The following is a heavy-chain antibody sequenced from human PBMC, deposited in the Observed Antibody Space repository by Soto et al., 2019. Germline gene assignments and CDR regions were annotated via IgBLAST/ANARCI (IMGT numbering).Heavy chain of an antibody. CDR1: GFTFSSYG. CDR2: ISYDGSNK. Sequence: GGSLRLSCAASGFTFSSYGMHWVRQAPGKGLEWVAVISYDGSNKYYADSVKGRFTISRDNSKNTLYLQMNSLRAEDTAVYYCAKDLLRSHYYYYYGMDVWGQGTTVTVSS. CDR3: AKDLLRSHYYYYYGMDV. V-gene: IGHV3-30*18. J-gene: IGHJ6*02. D-gene: IGHD4-17*01.